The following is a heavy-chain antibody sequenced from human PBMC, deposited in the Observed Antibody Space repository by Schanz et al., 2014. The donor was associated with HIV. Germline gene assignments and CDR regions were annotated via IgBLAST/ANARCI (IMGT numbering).Heavy chain of an antibody. J-gene: IGHJ4*02. CDR2: MSYDGRNE. Sequence: QVQLVESGGGVVQPGRSLRLSCAASGFTFRSYGMHWVRQAPGKGLECVASMSYDGRNEHYGDSVKGRFTISRDNSKNTLYLQMNSLRAEDTAVYFCAKEKGGSWYFFDSWGQGTLVTVSS. CDR3: AKEKGGSWYFFDS. D-gene: IGHD6-19*01. CDR1: GFTFRSYG. V-gene: IGHV3-30*18.